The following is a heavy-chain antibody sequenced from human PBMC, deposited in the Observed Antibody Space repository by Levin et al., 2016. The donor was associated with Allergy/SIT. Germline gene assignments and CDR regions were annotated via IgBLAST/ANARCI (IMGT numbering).Heavy chain of an antibody. J-gene: IGHJ4*02. CDR2: INPSGGST. Sequence: ASVKVSCKASGYTFTSYYMHWVRQAPGQGLEWMGIINPSGGSTSYAQKFQGRVTMTRDTSTSTVYMELSSLRSEDTAVYYCARVRPYVVVTAILAEPGDYWGQGTLVTVSS. CDR1: GYTFTSYY. V-gene: IGHV1-46*01. D-gene: IGHD2-21*02. CDR3: ARVRPYVVVTAILAEPGDY.